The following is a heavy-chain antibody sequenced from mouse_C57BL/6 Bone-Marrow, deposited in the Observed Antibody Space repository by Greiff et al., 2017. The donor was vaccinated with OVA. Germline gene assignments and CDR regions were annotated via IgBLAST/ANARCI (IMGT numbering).Heavy chain of an antibody. CDR3: ARPGELCLFAY. D-gene: IGHD2-13*01. Sequence: DVMLVESGGGLVKPGGSLKLSCAASGFTFSSYTMSWVRQTPEKRLEWVATISGGGGNTYYPDSVKGRFTISRDNAKNTLYLRMSSPKSEDTALYDSARPGELCLFAYWGQGTTLTVTS. V-gene: IGHV5-9*01. J-gene: IGHJ2*01. CDR2: ISGGGGNT. CDR1: GFTFSSYT.